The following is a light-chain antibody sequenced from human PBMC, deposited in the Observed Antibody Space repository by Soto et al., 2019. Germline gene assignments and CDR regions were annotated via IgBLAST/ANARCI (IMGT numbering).Light chain of an antibody. J-gene: IGKJ1*01. CDR3: QQYNNWPLT. CDR1: QSISSSY. Sequence: EIMMTQSPATLSVSPWERATLSCRASQSISSSYLAWYQQKPGQAPRLLIYGASTRATGIPARFSGSGSGTEFTLTISSLQSEDFAVYSCQQYNNWPLTFGQGTKVDIK. CDR2: GAS. V-gene: IGKV3-15*01.